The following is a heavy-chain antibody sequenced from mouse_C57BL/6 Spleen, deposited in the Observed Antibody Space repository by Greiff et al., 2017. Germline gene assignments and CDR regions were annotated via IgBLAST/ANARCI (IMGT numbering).Heavy chain of an antibody. CDR3: ARIPPDGCLAWFAY. D-gene: IGHD2-3*01. CDR1: GFTFSDYG. CDR2: ISRGSNTI. Sequence: EVQLVESGGGLVKPGGSLKLSCAASGFTFSDYGMHWVRQAPEKGLEWVAYISRGSNTIYYADTVKGRFTISRGNAKNTLFLQMTSLRSEDTAMDYCARIPPDGCLAWFAYWGQGTLVTVSA. V-gene: IGHV5-17*01. J-gene: IGHJ3*01.